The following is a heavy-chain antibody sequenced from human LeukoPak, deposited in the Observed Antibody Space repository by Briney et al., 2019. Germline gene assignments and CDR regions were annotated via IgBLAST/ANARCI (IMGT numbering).Heavy chain of an antibody. J-gene: IGHJ4*02. CDR1: GFTFTKYW. Sequence: GGSLRLSCAASGFTFTKYWMTWVRQAPGKGLEWVGNIKQDGSDKDYMDSVKGRFTISRDNTKNSVYLQMSSLRAEDTAVYYCAREVWGPEYWGQGTLVTVSS. CDR3: AREVWGPEY. D-gene: IGHD1-14*01. V-gene: IGHV3-7*01. CDR2: IKQDGSDK.